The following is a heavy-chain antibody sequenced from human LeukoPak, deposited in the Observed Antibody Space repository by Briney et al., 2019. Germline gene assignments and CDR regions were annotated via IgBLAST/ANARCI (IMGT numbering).Heavy chain of an antibody. Sequence: SVKVSCKASGFTFSNSAIQWVRQARGQRLEWIGWIIVGSGKTHYAQNFQERLTITRDMSTNTAYMELNSLRSEDTAVYYCAAELYSGTYGRCCSFAFWGQGTLVTVSS. CDR1: GFTFSNSA. CDR3: AAELYSGTYGRCCSFAF. J-gene: IGHJ4*02. CDR2: IIVGSGKT. V-gene: IGHV1-58*02. D-gene: IGHD1-26*01.